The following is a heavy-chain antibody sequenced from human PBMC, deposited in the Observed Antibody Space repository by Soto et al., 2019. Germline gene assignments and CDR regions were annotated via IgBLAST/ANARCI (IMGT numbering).Heavy chain of an antibody. CDR3: ARDSFTHKAMFTWAFDI. CDR2: ISADNGGT. J-gene: IGHJ3*02. D-gene: IGHD5-18*01. Sequence: GQLVQSGAELKRPGASVKVSFRASGYTFTCYGISCVRQAPGQGLEWMGWISADNGGTKLSQKFEARVSMTTYTTKNTAYMELRSLISNDPADQYCARDSFTHKAMFTWAFDILGQGTMVTVSS. CDR1: GYTFTCYG. V-gene: IGHV1-18*01.